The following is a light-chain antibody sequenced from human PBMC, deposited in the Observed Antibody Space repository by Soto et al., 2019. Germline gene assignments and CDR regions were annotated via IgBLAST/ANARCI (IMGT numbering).Light chain of an antibody. CDR3: QQYGSLSWT. CDR1: QSVTSTY. CDR2: GAS. V-gene: IGKV3-20*01. J-gene: IGKJ1*01. Sequence: EIVLTHSPDTLSLSPSQIATLSCRASQSVTSTYLAWYQQKPGQAPRLLIYGASSRATGIPDRFSGSGSGTDFTLTISRLEPEDFAVYYCQQYGSLSWTFGQGTKVDIK.